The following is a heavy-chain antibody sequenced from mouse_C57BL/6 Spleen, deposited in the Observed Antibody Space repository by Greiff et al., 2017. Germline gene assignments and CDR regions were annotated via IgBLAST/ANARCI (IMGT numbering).Heavy chain of an antibody. Sequence: QVQLQQSGAELVKPGASVKISCKASGYAFSSYWMNWVKQRPGKGLEWIGQIYPGDGDTNYNGKFKGKATLTADKSSSTAYMQLSSLTSEDSAVYFCARGPYYGEGFVDYWGQGTTLTGSS. CDR2: IYPGDGDT. V-gene: IGHV1-80*01. J-gene: IGHJ2*01. D-gene: IGHD1-1*01. CDR3: ARGPYYGEGFVDY. CDR1: GYAFSSYW.